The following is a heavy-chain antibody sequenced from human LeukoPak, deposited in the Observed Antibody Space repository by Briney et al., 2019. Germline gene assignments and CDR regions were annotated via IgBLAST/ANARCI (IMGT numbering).Heavy chain of an antibody. CDR3: ARHHYGANQYYFDC. V-gene: IGHV3-23*01. D-gene: IGHD4/OR15-4a*01. CDR2: IGGSGGST. Sequence: PGGSLRLSCTVSGFTVSSNSMSWVRQAPGKGLEWVSAIGGSGGSTSYADSVKGRFTISRDNSKNTLSLQMNSLRAEDTGIYYCARHHYGANQYYFDCWGQGTLVTVSS. CDR1: GFTVSSNS. J-gene: IGHJ4*02.